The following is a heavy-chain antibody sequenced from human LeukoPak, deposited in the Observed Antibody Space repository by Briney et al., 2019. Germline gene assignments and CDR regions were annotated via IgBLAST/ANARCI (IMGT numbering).Heavy chain of an antibody. J-gene: IGHJ6*02. V-gene: IGHV3-9*01. D-gene: IGHD6-13*01. CDR2: ISWNSGSI. Sequence: GRSLRLSCAASGFTFDDYAMHWVRQAPGKGLEWVSGISWNSGSIGYADSVKGRFTISRGNAKNSLYLQMNSLRAEDTALYYCAKDIMAAADYYYYGMDVWGQGTTVTVSS. CDR1: GFTFDDYA. CDR3: AKDIMAAADYYYYGMDV.